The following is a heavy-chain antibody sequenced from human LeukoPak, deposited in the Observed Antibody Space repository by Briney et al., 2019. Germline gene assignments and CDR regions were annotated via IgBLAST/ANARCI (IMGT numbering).Heavy chain of an antibody. CDR2: ISGRSSTI. Sequence: PGGSLRLSCAASAFTFSDYSMNWVRQAPGKGLEWVSYISGRSSTIYYADSVEGRFTISRDNAKNSMYLQMNSLRAEDTAVYYCARDRIKSGSYYFDYWGQGTLVTVSS. V-gene: IGHV3-48*01. J-gene: IGHJ4*02. CDR1: AFTFSDYS. CDR3: ARDRIKSGSYYFDY. D-gene: IGHD1-26*01.